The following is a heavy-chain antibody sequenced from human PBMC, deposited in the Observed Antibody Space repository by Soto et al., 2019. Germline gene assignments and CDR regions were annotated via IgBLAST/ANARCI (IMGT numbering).Heavy chain of an antibody. CDR2: ISGSGGST. Sequence: EVQLLESGGGLVQPGGSLRLSCAASGFTFSSYAMSWVRQAPGKGLEWVSAISGSGGSTYYADSVKGRFTISRDNSTNTRYRQMNSLRAEDTAVYYCAKDSERGGRYCSGGSCSKPVDYWGQGTLVTVSS. V-gene: IGHV3-23*01. CDR3: AKDSERGGRYCSGGSCSKPVDY. J-gene: IGHJ4*02. D-gene: IGHD2-15*01. CDR1: GFTFSSYA.